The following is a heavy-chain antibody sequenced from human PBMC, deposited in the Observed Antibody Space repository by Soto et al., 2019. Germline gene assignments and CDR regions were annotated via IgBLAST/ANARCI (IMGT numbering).Heavy chain of an antibody. Sequence: PGGSLRLSRAASGFTFSDYAMSWVRQAPGKGLAWVSAISGSGGSTYYADSVKGRFTISRDNSKNTLYLQMNSLRAEDTAIYYCAKVTAYSSTMTFDYWGQGTLVTVSS. CDR2: ISGSGGST. CDR1: GFTFSDYA. J-gene: IGHJ4*02. D-gene: IGHD6-13*01. CDR3: AKVTAYSSTMTFDY. V-gene: IGHV3-23*01.